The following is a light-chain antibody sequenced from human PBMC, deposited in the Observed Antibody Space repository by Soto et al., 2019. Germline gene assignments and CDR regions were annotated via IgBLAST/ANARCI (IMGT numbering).Light chain of an antibody. CDR1: QGISGY. Sequence: DIQLTQSPSFLSASVGDRVTITCRASQGISGYLAWYQQKPGKAPNLLIYAASTLQSGVPSRFSGGGSGTEFTLTISSLQPEDFATYYCQQLNSYPLTFGGGTKVEIK. CDR3: QQLNSYPLT. V-gene: IGKV1-9*01. CDR2: AAS. J-gene: IGKJ4*01.